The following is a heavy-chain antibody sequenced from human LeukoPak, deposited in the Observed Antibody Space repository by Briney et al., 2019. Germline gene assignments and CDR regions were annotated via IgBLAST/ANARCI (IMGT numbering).Heavy chain of an antibody. V-gene: IGHV3-23*01. CDR2: IGGTGNT. D-gene: IGHD1-26*01. J-gene: IGHJ4*02. CDR1: GFTFSNYA. CDR3: ARIVVGAYFDY. Sequence: PGRSLRLSCAASGFTFSNYAMTWVRQAPGKGLEWVSTIGGTGNTYYTESVKGRFTISRDNSKNTLYLQMNSLRAEDTAVYHCARIVVGAYFDYWGQGTLVTVSS.